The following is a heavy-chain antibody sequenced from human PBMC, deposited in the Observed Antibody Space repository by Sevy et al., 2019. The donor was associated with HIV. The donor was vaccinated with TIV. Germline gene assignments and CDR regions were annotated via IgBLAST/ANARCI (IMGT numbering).Heavy chain of an antibody. Sequence: GGSLRLSCVASGFTFSSYWMNWVRQAPGKGLEWVANIKQDGSETYYVDSVKGRFTISRDNAQNPVQLQMNSLRVEDTAGYDCGQAMDVWGQGTTVTVSS. J-gene: IGHJ6*02. CDR3: GQAMDV. CDR2: IKQDGSET. V-gene: IGHV3-7*01. CDR1: GFTFSSYW.